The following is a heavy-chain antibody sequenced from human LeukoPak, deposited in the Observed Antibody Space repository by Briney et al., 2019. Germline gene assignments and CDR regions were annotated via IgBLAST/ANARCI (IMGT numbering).Heavy chain of an antibody. D-gene: IGHD3-10*01. J-gene: IGHJ4*02. CDR3: AKTLDYYGSGTSDY. CDR1: GFTFSRYW. Sequence: GGSLRLSCAASGFTFSRYWMTWVRQGPGKGLEWVANIRQDGSDKYYVDSVKGRFTISRDNSKNTLYLQMNSLRAEDTAVYYCAKTLDYYGSGTSDYWGQGTLVTVSS. V-gene: IGHV3-7*01. CDR2: IRQDGSDK.